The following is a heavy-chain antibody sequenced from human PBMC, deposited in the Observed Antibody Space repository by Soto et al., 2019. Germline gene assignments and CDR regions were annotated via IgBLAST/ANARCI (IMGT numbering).Heavy chain of an antibody. D-gene: IGHD3-10*01. CDR3: ARDSPFTMDWYFDL. Sequence: QVQLVESGGGVVQPGRSLRLSCAASGFTFSSYGMHWVRQAPGKGLEWVAVIWYDGSNKYYADSVKGRFTISRDNSKNTLYLQMNSLRAEDTAVYYCARDSPFTMDWYFDLWGRGTLVTVSS. CDR2: IWYDGSNK. CDR1: GFTFSSYG. J-gene: IGHJ2*01. V-gene: IGHV3-33*01.